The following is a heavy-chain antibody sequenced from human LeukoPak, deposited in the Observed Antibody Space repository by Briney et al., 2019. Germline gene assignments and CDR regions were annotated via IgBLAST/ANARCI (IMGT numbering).Heavy chain of an antibody. V-gene: IGHV1-2*06. CDR3: ASLTGDGENFDY. D-gene: IGHD7-27*01. Sequence: GASVKVSCKASGYTFTGYYMHWVRQAPGQGPEWMGRINPNSGGTNYAQKFQGRVTMTRDTSISTAYMELSRLRSDDTAVYYCASLTGDGENFDYWGQGTLVTVSS. CDR2: INPNSGGT. CDR1: GYTFTGYY. J-gene: IGHJ4*02.